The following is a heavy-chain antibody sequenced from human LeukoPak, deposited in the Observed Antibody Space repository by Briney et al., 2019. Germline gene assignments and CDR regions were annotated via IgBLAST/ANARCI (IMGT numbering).Heavy chain of an antibody. V-gene: IGHV1-8*02. CDR2: MNPNSGNT. CDR1: GYTFTAYF. J-gene: IGHJ4*02. Sequence: GASVKVSCRASGYTFTAYFIHWVRQAPGRGLEWMGWMNPNSGNTGYAQKFLGRVTMTRNTSISTAYMELSSLRSEDTAVYYCARGPSPGRDYWGQGTLVTVSS. CDR3: ARGPSPGRDY.